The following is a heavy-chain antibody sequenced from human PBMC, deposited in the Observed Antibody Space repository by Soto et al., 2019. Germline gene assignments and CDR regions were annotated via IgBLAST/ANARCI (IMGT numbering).Heavy chain of an antibody. J-gene: IGHJ4*02. V-gene: IGHV4-39*01. CDR2: IYYSGST. Sequence: QLQLQESGPGLVKPSETLSLTCTVSGGSISSSSYYWGWIRQPPGKGLEWIGSIYYSGSTYYNPSLKSRVTISGDTSKTQSSRKLRSVTAADTAVYYCARSVLEYSSSWTDYWGQGTLVTVSS. D-gene: IGHD6-13*01. CDR3: ARSVLEYSSSWTDY. CDR1: GGSISSSSYY.